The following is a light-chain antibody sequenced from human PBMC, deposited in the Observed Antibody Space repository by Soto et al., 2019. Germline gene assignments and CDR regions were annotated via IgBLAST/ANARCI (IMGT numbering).Light chain of an antibody. CDR2: RTS. Sequence: EIVMTQSPATLSVSPGERATLSCRASQSISSNLAWYQQKPGQAPRLLMFRTSSRATGFPARFSGSGSGTEFNLTISSLQSGDFGVYYCQQYNNWTRATLGGGTKVDIK. CDR1: QSISSN. CDR3: QQYNNWTRAT. V-gene: IGKV3-15*01. J-gene: IGKJ4*01.